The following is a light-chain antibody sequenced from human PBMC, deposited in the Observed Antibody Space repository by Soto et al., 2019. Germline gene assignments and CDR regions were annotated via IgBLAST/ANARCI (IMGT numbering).Light chain of an antibody. J-gene: IGLJ1*01. V-gene: IGLV2-11*01. CDR2: DVS. CDR3: CSYAGSYPYV. Sequence: QSVLTQPRSVSGSPGQSVTISCTGTISDVGGYNYVSWYQQHPGKAPKLMIYDVSKRPSGVPDRFSGSKSGNTASLTISGLQAEDEADYYCCSYAGSYPYVFGTGTKLTVL. CDR1: ISDVGGYNY.